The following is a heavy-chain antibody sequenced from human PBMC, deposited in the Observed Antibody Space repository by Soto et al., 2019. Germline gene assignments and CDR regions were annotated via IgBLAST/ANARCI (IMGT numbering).Heavy chain of an antibody. J-gene: IGHJ4*02. CDR2: IIPYYNTL. Sequence: QTQVVQSGAEVRKPGSSVKLSCKASEGTFNSYAIAWVRQAPGQGLEWMGGIIPYYNTLNYAQKFQDRVTVTADDSTNTVYMELSSLRSDDTAVYFCASGASRWYPYFFDSWAQGTLVTVSS. D-gene: IGHD6-13*01. CDR3: ASGASRWYPYFFDS. V-gene: IGHV1-69*01. CDR1: EGTFNSYA.